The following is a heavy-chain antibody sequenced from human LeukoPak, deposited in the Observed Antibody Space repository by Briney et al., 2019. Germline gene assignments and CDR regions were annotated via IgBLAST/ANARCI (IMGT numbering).Heavy chain of an antibody. CDR2: INHSGST. CDR1: GGSFRGYY. J-gene: IGHJ4*02. CDR3: ASSCSGGSCSTPTRLDY. D-gene: IGHD2-15*01. V-gene: IGHV4-34*01. Sequence: PSETLSLTCAVYGGSFRGYYWSWIRQPPGKGLEWIGEINHSGSTNYNPSLKSRVTISVDTSKNQFSLKLSSVTAADTAVYYCASSCSGGSCSTPTRLDYWGQGTLVTVSS.